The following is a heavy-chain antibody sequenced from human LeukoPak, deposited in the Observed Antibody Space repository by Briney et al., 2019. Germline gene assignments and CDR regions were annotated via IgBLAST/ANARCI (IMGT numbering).Heavy chain of an antibody. CDR3: AGDPGNFYLPYYDYMDV. D-gene: IGHD1-26*01. Sequence: GGSLRLSCAASGFTFSSYWMHWVRQAPGKGLLWVARINTDGKATTYADSVKGRFTISRDNARDTVYLQMNSLRAEDTSVYYCAGDPGNFYLPYYDYMDVWGQGTLVTFSS. J-gene: IGHJ6*03. CDR1: GFTFSSYW. CDR2: INTDGKAT. V-gene: IGHV3-74*01.